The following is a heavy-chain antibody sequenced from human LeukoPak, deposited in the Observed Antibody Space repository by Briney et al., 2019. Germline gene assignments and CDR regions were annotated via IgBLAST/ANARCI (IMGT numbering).Heavy chain of an antibody. V-gene: IGHV3-23*01. CDR2: ISGSGGST. CDR3: ARDLWDH. Sequence: GGSLRLSCAASRFTFTSYAMSWVRQAPGKGLEWVSVISGSGGSTYYADSVKGRFTISRDNAKNSLYLQLNSLRAEDTAVYYCARDLWDHWGQGTLVTVSS. J-gene: IGHJ4*02. CDR1: RFTFTSYA.